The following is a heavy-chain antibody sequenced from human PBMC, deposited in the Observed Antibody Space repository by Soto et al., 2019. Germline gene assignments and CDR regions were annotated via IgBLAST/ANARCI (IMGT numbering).Heavy chain of an antibody. CDR2: ISYSGTT. Sequence: QVQLQESGSGLVKPSQTLSLTCTVSGGSISSRGYYWDWIRQHPGEGLEWIGYISYSGTTNYNPSLKSRVTISVDTSNNQLSLKLSSVTAADTAVYYCARDHGPRGAFDFWGQGTMVTVSS. J-gene: IGHJ3*01. D-gene: IGHD3-10*01. CDR3: ARDHGPRGAFDF. CDR1: GGSISSRGYY. V-gene: IGHV4-31*03.